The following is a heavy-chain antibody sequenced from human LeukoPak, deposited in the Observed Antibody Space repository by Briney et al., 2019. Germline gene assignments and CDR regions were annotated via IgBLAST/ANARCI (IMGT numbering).Heavy chain of an antibody. CDR1: GGSFSGSY. J-gene: IGHJ4*02. CDR2: INHSGST. V-gene: IGHV4-34*01. CDR3: ARLRSYGDYVRDY. D-gene: IGHD4-17*01. Sequence: QASETLSLTCAVYGGSFSGSYWTWIRQPPGKGLEWIGEINHSGSTNYNPSLKSRVTISLDTSRNQFSLKLSSVTAADTAVYYCARLRSYGDYVRDYWGQGTLVTVSS.